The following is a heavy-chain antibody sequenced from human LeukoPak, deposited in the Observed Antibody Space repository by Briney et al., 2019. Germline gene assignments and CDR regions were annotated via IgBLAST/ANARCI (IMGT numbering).Heavy chain of an antibody. CDR1: GVPLSSYL. D-gene: IGHD1-14*01. CDR2: IKQSGSGK. Sequence: GGSLRPSCVSPGVPLSSYLISWARPAPEKGLAWGANIKQSGSGKYNVDSVKGRFTISQYKGKRSLYLQRNTLRAEDTAVYFCARDGTPCEPWGQGKMCTVSS. V-gene: IGHV3-7*01. CDR3: ARDGTPCEP. J-gene: IGHJ3*01.